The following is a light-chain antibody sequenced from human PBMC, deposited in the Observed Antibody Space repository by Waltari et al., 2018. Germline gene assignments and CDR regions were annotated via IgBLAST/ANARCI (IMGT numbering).Light chain of an antibody. CDR2: NAS. Sequence: EIVLTQSPATLSLSPGERANLSCRASQSVSSYLAWYQQKPGQAPRPLIYNASNRATGIPARFSGSGSGTDFTLTISSLEPEDFAVYYCQQRSNWPRTFGQGTKVEIK. J-gene: IGKJ1*01. V-gene: IGKV3-11*01. CDR1: QSVSSY. CDR3: QQRSNWPRT.